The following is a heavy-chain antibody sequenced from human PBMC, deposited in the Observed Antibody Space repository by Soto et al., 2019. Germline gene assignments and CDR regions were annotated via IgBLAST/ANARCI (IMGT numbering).Heavy chain of an antibody. V-gene: IGHV3-23*01. J-gene: IGHJ3*02. Sequence: GGSLRLSCAASGFPFSSYAMSWVRQAPGKGLEWVSAISGSGGSTYYADSVKGRFTISRDNSKNTLYLQMNSLRAEDTAVYYCAKKLQSVDAFDIWGQGTMVTVSS. CDR2: ISGSGGST. D-gene: IGHD4-4*01. CDR3: AKKLQSVDAFDI. CDR1: GFPFSSYA.